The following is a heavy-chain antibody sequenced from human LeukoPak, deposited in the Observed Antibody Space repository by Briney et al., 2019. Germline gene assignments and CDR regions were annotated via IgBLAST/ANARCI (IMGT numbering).Heavy chain of an antibody. D-gene: IGHD6-19*01. CDR1: SGSISSTHYY. J-gene: IGHJ4*02. CDR3: ARHVEQWLTPFDY. Sequence: SETLSLTCTVSSGSISSTHYYWAWIRQPPGKGLEWIGNIYYSGNTYYNPSLKSRVTISVDTSESRFSLRLTSVTAADTAVYYCARHVEQWLTPFDYWGQGTLVTVSS. V-gene: IGHV4-39*01. CDR2: IYYSGNT.